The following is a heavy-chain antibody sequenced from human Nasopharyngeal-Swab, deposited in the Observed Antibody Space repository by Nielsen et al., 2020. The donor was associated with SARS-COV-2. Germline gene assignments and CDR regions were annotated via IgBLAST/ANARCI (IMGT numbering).Heavy chain of an antibody. CDR3: ARVTTPAYYYYMDV. Sequence: SETLSLTCTVSGGSISSYYWSWIRQPPGKGLEWIGYIYYRGSTNYNPSLKSRVTISVDTSKNQFSLKLSSVTAADTAVYYCARVTTPAYYYYMDVWGKGTSVTVSS. CDR1: GGSISSYY. D-gene: IGHD1-14*01. CDR2: IYYRGST. J-gene: IGHJ6*03. V-gene: IGHV4-59*01.